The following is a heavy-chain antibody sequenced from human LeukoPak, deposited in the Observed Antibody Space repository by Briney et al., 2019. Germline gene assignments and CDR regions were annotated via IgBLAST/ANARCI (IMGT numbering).Heavy chain of an antibody. CDR2: ISSSGSTI. V-gene: IGHV3-48*03. CDR1: GFTFSSYE. D-gene: IGHD6-19*01. CDR3: ARGSSGWYMGFDY. Sequence: PGGSLRLSCAASGFTFSSYEMNWVRQAPGKGLEWVSYISSSGSTIYYADSVKGRFTISRDNAKNSLYLQMNSLRAEDTAVYYCARGSSGWYMGFDYWGQGTLVTVSS. J-gene: IGHJ4*02.